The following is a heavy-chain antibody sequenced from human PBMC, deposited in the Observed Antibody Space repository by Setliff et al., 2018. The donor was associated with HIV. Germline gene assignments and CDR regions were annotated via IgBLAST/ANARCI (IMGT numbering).Heavy chain of an antibody. CDR1: GGSISSSSHH. Sequence: PSETLSLTCTVSGGSISSSSHHWSWIRQTPGKGLEWIGEIYHSRSTNYNPSLKSRVTISLDRSKTQFSLKLSSVTAADTAVYYCARSPLYSGYERYYFDYWGQGTLVTVSS. J-gene: IGHJ4*02. V-gene: IGHV4-39*07. D-gene: IGHD5-12*01. CDR2: IYHSRST. CDR3: ARSPLYSGYERYYFDY.